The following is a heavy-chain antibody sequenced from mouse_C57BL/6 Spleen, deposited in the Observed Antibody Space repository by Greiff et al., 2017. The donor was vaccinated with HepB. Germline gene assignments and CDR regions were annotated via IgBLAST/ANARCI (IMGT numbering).Heavy chain of an antibody. D-gene: IGHD1-1*01. J-gene: IGHJ1*03. CDR1: GYTFTSYG. Sequence: VQLQQSGAELARPGASVKLSCKASGYTFTSYGISWVKQRTGQGLEWIGEIYPRSGNTYYNEKFKGKATLTADKSSSTAYMEIRSLTSEDSAVYFCARRGGTVVATGYFDVWGTGTTVTVSS. CDR3: ARRGGTVVATGYFDV. V-gene: IGHV1-81*01. CDR2: IYPRSGNT.